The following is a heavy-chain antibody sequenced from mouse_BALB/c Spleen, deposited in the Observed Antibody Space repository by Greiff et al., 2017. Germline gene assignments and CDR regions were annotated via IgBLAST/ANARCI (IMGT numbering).Heavy chain of an antibody. D-gene: IGHD2-3*01. V-gene: IGHV1-87*01. CDR3: ARRNDGYYGAMDY. CDR2: IYPGDGDT. Sequence: SGAELARPGASVKLSCKASGYTFTSYWMQWVKQRPGQGLEWIGAIYPGDGDTRYTQKFKGKATLTADKSSSTAYMQLSSLASEDSAVYYCARRNDGYYGAMDYWGQGTSVTVSS. J-gene: IGHJ4*01. CDR1: GYTFTSYW.